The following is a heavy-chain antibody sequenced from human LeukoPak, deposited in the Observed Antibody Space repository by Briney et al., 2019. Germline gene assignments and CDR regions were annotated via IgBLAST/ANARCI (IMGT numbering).Heavy chain of an antibody. CDR3: ARERIYFGSGRDLTDARLFYYYGMDV. Sequence: GGSLRLSCAASGFTFSSYAMSWVRQAPGKGLEWVSAISGSGGSTYYADSVKGRFTISRDNSENTLYLQMNSLRAEDTAVYYCARERIYFGSGRDLTDARLFYYYGMDVWGQGTTVTVSS. J-gene: IGHJ6*02. D-gene: IGHD3-10*01. CDR1: GFTFSSYA. CDR2: ISGSGGST. V-gene: IGHV3-23*01.